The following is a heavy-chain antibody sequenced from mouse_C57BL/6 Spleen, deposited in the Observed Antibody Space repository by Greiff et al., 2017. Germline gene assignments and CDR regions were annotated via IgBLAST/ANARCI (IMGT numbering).Heavy chain of an antibody. D-gene: IGHD2-2*01. J-gene: IGHJ3*01. CDR2: ISSGSSTI. CDR3: ASYGYDAWFAY. CDR1: GFTFSDYG. V-gene: IGHV5-17*01. Sequence: EVQVVESGGGLVKPGGSLKLSCAASGFTFSDYGMHWVRQAPEKGLEWVAYISSGSSTIYYADTVKGRFTISRDNAKNTLFLQMTSLRSEDTAMYYCASYGYDAWFAYWGQGTLVTVSA.